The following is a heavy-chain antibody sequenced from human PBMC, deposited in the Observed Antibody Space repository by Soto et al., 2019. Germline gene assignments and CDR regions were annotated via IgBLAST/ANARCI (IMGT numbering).Heavy chain of an antibody. Sequence: ASVKVSCKASGYTFTSYGISWVRQAPGQGLEWMGWISAYNGNTNYAQKLQGRVTMTTDTSTSTAYMELRSLRSDDTAVYYCARSRYDILTGFETRFDPWGQGTLVTVPQ. J-gene: IGHJ5*02. CDR1: GYTFTSYG. V-gene: IGHV1-18*01. CDR3: ARSRYDILTGFETRFDP. D-gene: IGHD3-9*01. CDR2: ISAYNGNT.